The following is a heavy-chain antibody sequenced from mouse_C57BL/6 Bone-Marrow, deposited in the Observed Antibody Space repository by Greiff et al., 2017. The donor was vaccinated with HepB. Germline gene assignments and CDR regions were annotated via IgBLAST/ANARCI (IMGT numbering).Heavy chain of an antibody. CDR1: GFTFSDFY. Sequence: EVQGVESGGGLVQSGRSLRLSCATSGFTFSDFYMEWVRQAPGKGLEWIAASRNKANDYTTEYSASVKGRFIVSRDTSQSILYLQMNALRAEDTAIYYCARDAPGSGVLYAMDYWGQGTSVTVSS. D-gene: IGHD4-1*01. V-gene: IGHV7-1*01. CDR3: ARDAPGSGVLYAMDY. CDR2: SRNKANDYTT. J-gene: IGHJ4*01.